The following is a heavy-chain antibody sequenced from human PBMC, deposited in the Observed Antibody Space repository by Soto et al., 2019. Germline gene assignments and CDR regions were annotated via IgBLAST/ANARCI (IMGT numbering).Heavy chain of an antibody. Sequence: EVQLLESGGGLVQGGESLRLSCPASGFTFSNYPMSWVRQVPGTGLEWVSSISASGGSTYYADSVRGRFTISRDNSKNTLYLQMNILRAEDTAVYYCAKNNLSGSGTKDYWGQGTLVTVSS. CDR3: AKNNLSGSGTKDY. V-gene: IGHV3-23*01. D-gene: IGHD3-10*01. CDR2: ISASGGST. CDR1: GFTFSNYP. J-gene: IGHJ4*02.